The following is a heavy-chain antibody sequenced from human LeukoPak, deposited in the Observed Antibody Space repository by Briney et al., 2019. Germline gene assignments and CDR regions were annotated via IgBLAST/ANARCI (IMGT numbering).Heavy chain of an antibody. V-gene: IGHV3-23*01. CDR1: GFTFSSYA. CDR2: IGGSGGGT. Sequence: GGSLRLSRAASGFTFSSYAMSWVRQAPGKGLEWVPSIGGSGGGTYYADSVKGRFTISRDNSKNTLYLRMNSLRAEDTAVYYCAKVETAAAATLRGFDYWGQGTLVTVSS. CDR3: AKVETAAAATLRGFDY. J-gene: IGHJ4*02. D-gene: IGHD6-13*01.